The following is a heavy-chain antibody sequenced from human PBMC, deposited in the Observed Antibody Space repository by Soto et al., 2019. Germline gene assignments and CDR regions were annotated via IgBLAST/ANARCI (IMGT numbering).Heavy chain of an antibody. D-gene: IGHD3-22*01. CDR2: MNPNSGNT. V-gene: IGHV1-8*01. CDR1: GYTFTSYD. CDR3: ARGLTLNYFDSSAPDY. Sequence: ASVKVSCKASGYTFTSYDINWVRQATGQGLEWMGWMNPNSGNTGYAQKFQGRVTMTRNTSISTAYMELSSLRSEDTAVYYCARGLTLNYFDSSAPDYWGQGILVTVS. J-gene: IGHJ4*02.